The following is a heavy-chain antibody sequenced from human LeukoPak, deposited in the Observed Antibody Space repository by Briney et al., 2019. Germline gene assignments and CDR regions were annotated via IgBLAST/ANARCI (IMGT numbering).Heavy chain of an antibody. CDR3: ARDNYSYGLDY. D-gene: IGHD5-18*01. V-gene: IGHV4-30-2*01. J-gene: IGHJ4*02. Sequence: SGTLSLTCAVSGGSISSGGYSWSWIRQPPGKGLEWIGYIYHSGSTYYNPSLKSRVTISVDRSKNQFSLKLSSVTAADTAVYYCARDNYSYGLDYWGQGTLVTVSS. CDR1: GGSISSGGYS. CDR2: IYHSGST.